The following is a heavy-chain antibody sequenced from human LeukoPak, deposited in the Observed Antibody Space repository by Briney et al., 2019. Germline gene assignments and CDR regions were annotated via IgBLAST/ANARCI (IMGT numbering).Heavy chain of an antibody. Sequence: ASVKVSCKASGYTFTGYYMHWVRQAPGQGLEWMGWINPNSGGTNYAQKFQGRVTMTRDTSISTAYMELSRLRSDDTAVYYCARVPCQKELGCYTASNDYWGQGTLVTVSS. J-gene: IGHJ4*02. D-gene: IGHD2-2*02. CDR3: ARVPCQKELGCYTASNDY. CDR2: INPNSGGT. V-gene: IGHV1-2*02. CDR1: GYTFTGYY.